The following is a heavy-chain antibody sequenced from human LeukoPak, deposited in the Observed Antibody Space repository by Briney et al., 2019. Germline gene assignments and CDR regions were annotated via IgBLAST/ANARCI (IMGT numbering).Heavy chain of an antibody. Sequence: GGSLRLSCAASGFTSSSYWMNWARQAPGKGLEWVASINHNGNVNYYVDSVKGRFTISRDNAKNSLYPQMSNLRAEDTAVYFCARGGGLDVWGQGATVTVSS. CDR2: INHNGNVN. D-gene: IGHD3-16*01. CDR1: GFTSSSYW. J-gene: IGHJ6*02. V-gene: IGHV3-7*03. CDR3: ARGGGLDV.